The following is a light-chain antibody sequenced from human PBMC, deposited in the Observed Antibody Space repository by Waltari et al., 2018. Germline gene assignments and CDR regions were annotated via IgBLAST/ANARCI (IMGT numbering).Light chain of an antibody. CDR2: AAS. CDR1: QAIGSY. CDR3: QQYYDYPRT. Sequence: TGDRVTITCRASQAIGSYLAWYRQKPGRVPKLLISAASTLQSGVPSRFTGSGSGTDFTLTINCLQSEDFATYYCQQYYDYPRTFGQGTKVEVK. V-gene: IGKV1-8*01. J-gene: IGKJ1*01.